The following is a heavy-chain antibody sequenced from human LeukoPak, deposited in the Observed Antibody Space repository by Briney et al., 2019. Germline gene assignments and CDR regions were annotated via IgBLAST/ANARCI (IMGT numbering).Heavy chain of an antibody. CDR1: GFTFSSYS. CDR3: ARGAPYYDILTGYYDRGMDV. V-gene: IGHV3-21*01. J-gene: IGHJ6*04. D-gene: IGHD3-9*01. Sequence: GGCLRLSCAASGFTFSSYSMNWVRQAPGKGLEWVSSISSSSSYIYYADSVKGRFTISRENAKNSLYQQMNSLRAEDTAVYYCARGAPYYDILTGYYDRGMDVWGKGTTVTVSS. CDR2: ISSSSSYI.